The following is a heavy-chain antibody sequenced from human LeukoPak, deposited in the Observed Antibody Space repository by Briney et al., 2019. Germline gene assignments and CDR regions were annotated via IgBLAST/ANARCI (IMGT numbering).Heavy chain of an antibody. V-gene: IGHV3-74*01. D-gene: IGHD3-22*01. CDR3: ARDYYSRFDY. J-gene: IGHJ4*02. Sequence: GGSLRLSCAAPGFTLSRYGMNWVRQAPGKGLVWVSRINSEGSSTTYADSVKGRFTISRDNAKNTLILQMNGLRAEDTAVYYCARDYYSRFDYWGQGTLVTVSS. CDR1: GFTLSRYG. CDR2: INSEGSST.